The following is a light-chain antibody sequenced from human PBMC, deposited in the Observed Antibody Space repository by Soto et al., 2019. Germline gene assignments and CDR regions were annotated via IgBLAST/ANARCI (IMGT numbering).Light chain of an antibody. V-gene: IGKV4-1*01. CDR1: QSVLHSSSNKNY. Sequence: DIVMTQSPDSLAVSLGERATINCKSSQSVLHSSSNKNYLAWYQQRPGQHPNLLIYWASTQESGVPDRFSGSGSGTDFNITNSSLQAEDVAVYYCQHHYAAPLTFGGGTKVEVK. CDR2: WAS. J-gene: IGKJ4*01. CDR3: QHHYAAPLT.